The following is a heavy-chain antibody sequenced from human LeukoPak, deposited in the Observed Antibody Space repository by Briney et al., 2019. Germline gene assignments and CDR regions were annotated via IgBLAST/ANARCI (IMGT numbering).Heavy chain of an antibody. V-gene: IGHV3-7*03. CDR3: ARGGPTFIAVAGMRWWFDP. Sequence: PGGSLRLSCVASGFTFNNYWMSWVRQAPGKGPEWVAIIKQDGSETYYLDSLKGRFTISRDNAKNSLHLQMNSLRSEDTAVYYCARGGPTFIAVAGMRWWFDPWGQGTLVTVSS. J-gene: IGHJ5*02. D-gene: IGHD6-19*01. CDR1: GFTFNNYW. CDR2: IKQDGSET.